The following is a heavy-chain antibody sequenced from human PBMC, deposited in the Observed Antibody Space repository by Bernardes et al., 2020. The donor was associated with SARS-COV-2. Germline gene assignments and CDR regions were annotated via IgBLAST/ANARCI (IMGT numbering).Heavy chain of an antibody. J-gene: IGHJ4*02. V-gene: IGHV3-7*03. CDR2: IKEDGSEK. CDR3: ARGMGDDSSGYGFDY. D-gene: IGHD3-22*01. CDR1: GFTFSSYW. Sequence: GGSLRLSCAASGFTFSSYWMSWVRQAPGKGLEWVANIKEDGSEKNYVDSVKGRFSISRDNAKNSLYLQMNSLRSDDTAVYYCARGMGDDSSGYGFDYWGQGTLVTVSS.